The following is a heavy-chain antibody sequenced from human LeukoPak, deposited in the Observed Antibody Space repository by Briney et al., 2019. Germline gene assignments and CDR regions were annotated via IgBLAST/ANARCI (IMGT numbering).Heavy chain of an antibody. Sequence: PGGSLRLSCTGSGFTFGEYAISWVRQAPGKGLEWLGFIRSKDNDGTTDYAASVKGRFIISRDDSKSIAYLQMNDLKTEDTAVYYCTRDRWRGGYTSRGMDVWGKGTTVTISS. J-gene: IGHJ6*04. CDR1: GFTFGEYA. CDR3: TRDRWRGGYTSRGMDV. V-gene: IGHV3-49*04. D-gene: IGHD5-12*01. CDR2: IRSKDNDGTT.